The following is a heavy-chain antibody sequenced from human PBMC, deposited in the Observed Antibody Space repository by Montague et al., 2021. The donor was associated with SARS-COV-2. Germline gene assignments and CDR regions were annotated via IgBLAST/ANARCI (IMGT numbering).Heavy chain of an antibody. D-gene: IGHD2-15*01. J-gene: IGHJ4*02. CDR1: GLSISSSY. Sequence: SETLSLTCTVSGLSISSSYWSWIRQAPGKGLEWIGYTYDGESTNYNPSLQSRVTISVDTSKNQFSLKLSSLTTADTAVYYCARDGNRWSALRYWGQGTLVTVSS. CDR3: ARDGNRWSALRY. V-gene: IGHV4-59*01. CDR2: TYDGEST.